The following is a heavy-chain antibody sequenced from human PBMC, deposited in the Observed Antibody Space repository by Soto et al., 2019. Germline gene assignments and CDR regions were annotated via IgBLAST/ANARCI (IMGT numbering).Heavy chain of an antibody. CDR2: INPRSGGT. D-gene: IGHD3-10*01. J-gene: IGHJ4*01. CDR3: CSLDYGQWY. Sequence: ASVKVSCKASGYTFTSHHMHWVRQVPGEGLDWMGMINPRSGGTNSPQKFQGRVTMTRDTSTSTVYMELSILRSEDTAVYYCCSLDYGQWYWGQ. V-gene: IGHV1-46*03. CDR1: GYTFTSHH.